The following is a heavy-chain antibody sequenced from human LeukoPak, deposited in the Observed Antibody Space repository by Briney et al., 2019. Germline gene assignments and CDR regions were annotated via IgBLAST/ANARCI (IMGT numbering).Heavy chain of an antibody. D-gene: IGHD3-10*01. CDR2: INRSGST. J-gene: IGHJ5*02. CDR3: ARGLSLLWFGELRVWFDP. CDR1: GGSFTTYY. V-gene: IGHV4-34*01. Sequence: PSETPSLTCAVYGGSFTTYYWSWIRQPPGKGLEWIGEINRSGSTDYNPSLKSRVTISVDTSKNQFSLKLSSVTAADTAVYYCARGLSLLWFGELRVWFDPWGQGTLVTVSS.